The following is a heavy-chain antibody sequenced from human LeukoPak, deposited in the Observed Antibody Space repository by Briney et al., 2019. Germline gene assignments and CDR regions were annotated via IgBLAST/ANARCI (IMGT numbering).Heavy chain of an antibody. Sequence: PGGSLRLSCSASGFTFSSYAMHWVRQAPGKGLEYVSAISSNGGSTYYADSVKGRFTISRDNSKNSLYLQMNSLRAEDTAIYYCARDSPDYGGKGFDYWGQGTLVTVSS. CDR2: ISSNGGST. D-gene: IGHD4-23*01. CDR1: GFTFSSYA. J-gene: IGHJ4*02. CDR3: ARDSPDYGGKGFDY. V-gene: IGHV3-64*04.